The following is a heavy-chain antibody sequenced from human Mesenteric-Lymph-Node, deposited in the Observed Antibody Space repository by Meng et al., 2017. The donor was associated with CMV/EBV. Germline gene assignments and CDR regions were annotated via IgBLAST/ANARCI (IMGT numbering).Heavy chain of an antibody. CDR3: ARSSITIFGVVIPFDP. V-gene: IGHV4-38-2*02. CDR1: GYSISSGYY. CDR2: IYHSGST. D-gene: IGHD3-3*01. J-gene: IGHJ5*02. Sequence: GSLRLSCTVSGYSISSGYYWGWIRQPPGKGLEWIGIIYHSGSTYYNPSLKNRVTISVDTSKNQFSLKLSSVTAADTAVYYCARSSITIFGVVIPFDPWGQGTLVTVSS.